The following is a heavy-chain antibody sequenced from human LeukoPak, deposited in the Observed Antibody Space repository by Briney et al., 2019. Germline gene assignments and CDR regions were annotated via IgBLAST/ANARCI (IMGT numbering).Heavy chain of an antibody. Sequence: GGSLRLSCAASGFTFSTYGMHWVRQAPGKGLEWVAVISYDGSNKDYADSVKGRFTISRDNSKNTLYLQMNSLRAEDTAVYYCARSVPRVSFDYWGQGTLVTVSS. J-gene: IGHJ4*02. CDR3: ARSVPRVSFDY. V-gene: IGHV3-30*03. CDR2: ISYDGSNK. CDR1: GFTFSTYG.